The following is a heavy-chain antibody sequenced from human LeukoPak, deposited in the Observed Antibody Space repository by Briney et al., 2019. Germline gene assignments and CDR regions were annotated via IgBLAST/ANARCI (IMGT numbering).Heavy chain of an antibody. V-gene: IGHV4-30-4*01. CDR2: IYYSGST. CDR1: GGSISSGDYY. CDR3: ARAKGVVVVPAAIRVGDWFDP. J-gene: IGHJ5*02. Sequence: SETLSLTSTVSGGSISSGDYYWSWIRQPPGKGLEWIGYIYYSGSTYYNLSLKSRVTISVDTSKNQFSLKLSSVTAADTAVYYCARAKGVVVVPAAIRVGDWFDPWGQGTLVTVSS. D-gene: IGHD2-2*02.